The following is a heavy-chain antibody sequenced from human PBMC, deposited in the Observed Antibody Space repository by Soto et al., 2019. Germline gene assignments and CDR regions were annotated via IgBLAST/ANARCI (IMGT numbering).Heavy chain of an antibody. CDR1: GFTFSSYA. V-gene: IGHV3-23*01. J-gene: IGHJ4*02. CDR2: ISGSGGST. CDR3: ARLIAAAGYFDY. D-gene: IGHD6-13*01. Sequence: GGSLRLSCAASGFTFSSYAMSWVRQAPGKGLEWVSAISGSGGSTYYADSVKGRFTISRDNSKNTLYLQMNSLRAEDTAVYYCARLIAAAGYFDYWGQGTLVTVSS.